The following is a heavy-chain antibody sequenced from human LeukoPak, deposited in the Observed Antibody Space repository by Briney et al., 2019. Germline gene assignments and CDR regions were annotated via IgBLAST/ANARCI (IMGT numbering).Heavy chain of an antibody. CDR1: GGSISSYY. Sequence: SETLSLTCTVSGGSISSYYWSWIRQPPGKGLEWIGYIYYSGSTYYNPSLKSRVTISVDTSKNQFSLKLSSVTAADTAVYYCARVRQQLVYYFDYWGQGTLVTVSS. D-gene: IGHD6-13*01. J-gene: IGHJ4*02. CDR3: ARVRQQLVYYFDY. V-gene: IGHV4-59*08. CDR2: IYYSGST.